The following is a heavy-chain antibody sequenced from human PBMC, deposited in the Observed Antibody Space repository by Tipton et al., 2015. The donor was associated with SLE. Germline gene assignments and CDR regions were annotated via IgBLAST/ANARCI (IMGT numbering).Heavy chain of an antibody. J-gene: IGHJ6*02. CDR2: IYYSGST. D-gene: IGHD1-26*01. CDR1: GGSISSSSYY. CDR3: ARVCLKWELLDLGGMDV. Sequence: LRLSCTVSGGSISSSSYYWGWIRQPPGKGLEWIGSIYYSGSTYYNPSLKSRVTISVDTSKNQFSLKLSSVTAADTAVYYCARVCLKWELLDLGGMDVWGQGTTVTVSS. V-gene: IGHV4-39*07.